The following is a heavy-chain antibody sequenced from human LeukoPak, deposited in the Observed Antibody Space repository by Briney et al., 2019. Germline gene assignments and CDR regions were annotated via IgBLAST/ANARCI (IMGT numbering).Heavy chain of an antibody. J-gene: IGHJ4*02. CDR2: IDHSGST. D-gene: IGHD2-21*02. Sequence: PSETLSLTCAVYGGSFSGYYWSWIRQPPGKGLEWIGEIDHSGSTNYNPSLKSRVTISVDTSKNQFSLKLSSVTAADTAVYYCARGLSAIVHWGQGTLVTVSS. V-gene: IGHV4-34*01. CDR3: ARGLSAIVH. CDR1: GGSFSGYY.